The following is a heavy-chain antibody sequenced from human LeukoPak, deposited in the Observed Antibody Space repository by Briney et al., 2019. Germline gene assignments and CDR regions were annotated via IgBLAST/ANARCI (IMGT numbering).Heavy chain of an antibody. CDR3: GRDHVIAARPNVFDY. V-gene: IGHV3-30-3*01. D-gene: IGHD6-6*01. Sequence: GGSLRLSCAASGFTFSSYAMHWVRQAPGKGLEWVAVISYDGSNKYYADSVKGRFTISRDNSKNTLYLQMNSLRAEDTAVYYCGRDHVIAARPNVFDYWGQGTLVTVSS. CDR2: ISYDGSNK. CDR1: GFTFSSYA. J-gene: IGHJ4*02.